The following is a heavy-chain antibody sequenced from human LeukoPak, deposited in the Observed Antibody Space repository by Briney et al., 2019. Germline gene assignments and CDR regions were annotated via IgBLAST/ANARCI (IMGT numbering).Heavy chain of an antibody. Sequence: ASVKVSCKASGYTFTSYAMNWVRQAPGQGLEWTGWINTNTGNPTYAQGFTGRFVFSLDTSVSTAYLQISSLKAEDTAVYYCARGGSSWSTGYYYYMDVWGKGTTVTVSS. CDR2: INTNTGNP. CDR1: GYTFTSYA. V-gene: IGHV7-4-1*02. D-gene: IGHD6-13*01. CDR3: ARGGSSWSTGYYYYMDV. J-gene: IGHJ6*03.